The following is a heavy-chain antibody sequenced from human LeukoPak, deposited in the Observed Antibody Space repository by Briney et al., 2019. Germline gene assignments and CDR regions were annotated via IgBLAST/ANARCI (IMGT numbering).Heavy chain of an antibody. CDR3: ARSAGAYYYDSSGYSRHYFDY. J-gene: IGHJ4*02. CDR2: INPNSGGT. Sequence: GASVKVSCKASGYTFTGYYMHWVRQAPGQGLEWMGWINPNSGGTNYAQKFQGRVTMTRDTSISTAYMELSRLRSDDTAVYYCARSAGAYYYDSSGYSRHYFDYWGQGTLVTVSS. V-gene: IGHV1-2*02. D-gene: IGHD3-22*01. CDR1: GYTFTGYY.